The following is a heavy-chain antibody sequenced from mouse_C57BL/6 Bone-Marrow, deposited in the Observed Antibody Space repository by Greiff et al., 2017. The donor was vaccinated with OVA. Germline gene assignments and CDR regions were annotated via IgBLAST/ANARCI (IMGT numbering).Heavy chain of an antibody. D-gene: IGHD1-1*01. J-gene: IGHJ3*01. Sequence: EVQRVESGGGLVQPGGSMKLSCVASGFTFSNYWMNWVRQTPEQGLEWVAQIRLKSDNYATHYALSVKGRFTISRDDSKSSVYLQMNNLRDEDTGSYYCPYYGFAYWGQGTLVTVSA. CDR2: IRLKSDNYAT. V-gene: IGHV6-3*01. CDR3: PYYGFAY. CDR1: GFTFSNYW.